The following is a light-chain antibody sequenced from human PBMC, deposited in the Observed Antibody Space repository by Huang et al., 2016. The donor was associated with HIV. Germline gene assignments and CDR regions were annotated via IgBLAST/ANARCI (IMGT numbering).Light chain of an antibody. CDR2: DAS. Sequence: EIEMTQSPATLSVSPGERATLSCTASHSVDSDLAWYQQKPGQAPRLLIYDASTRATGISAKFNGAGSGTEFSLSITSLQSEDFAVYYCQQYNDWPPLTFGGGTKLEI. CDR3: QQYNDWPPLT. J-gene: IGKJ4*01. CDR1: HSVDSD. V-gene: IGKV3-15*01.